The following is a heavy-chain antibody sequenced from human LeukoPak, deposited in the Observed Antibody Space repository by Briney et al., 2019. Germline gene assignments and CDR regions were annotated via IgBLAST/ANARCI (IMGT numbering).Heavy chain of an antibody. CDR3: ARGYYDYVWGSYRHAPYYFDY. J-gene: IGHJ4*02. CDR1: GYSISSGHY. V-gene: IGHV4-38-2*02. Sequence: PSETLSLTCTVSGYSISSGHYWGWIRQPPGKGLEWIGSIYHSGSTYYNPSLKSRVTISVDTSKNQFSLKLSSVTAADTAVYYCARGYYDYVWGSYRHAPYYFDYWGQGTLVTVSS. CDR2: IYHSGST. D-gene: IGHD3-16*02.